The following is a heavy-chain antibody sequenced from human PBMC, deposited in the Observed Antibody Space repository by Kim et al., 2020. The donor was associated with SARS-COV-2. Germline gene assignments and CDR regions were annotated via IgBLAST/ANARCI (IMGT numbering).Heavy chain of an antibody. CDR3: AIRVGAIDY. J-gene: IGHJ4*02. CDR1: GGSISSYY. CDR2: IYYSGST. Sequence: SETLSLTCTVSGGSISSYYWSWIRQPPGKGLEWIGYIYYSGSTNYKPSLKSRFTISVDTSKNQFSLKLSSVTAADTAVYYCAIRVGAIDYWGQGTLVTVSS. V-gene: IGHV4-59*01. D-gene: IGHD1-26*01.